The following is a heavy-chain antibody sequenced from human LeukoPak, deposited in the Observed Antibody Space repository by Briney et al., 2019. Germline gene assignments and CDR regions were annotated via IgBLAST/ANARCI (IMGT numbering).Heavy chain of an antibody. D-gene: IGHD1-1*01. CDR3: ARDRYELTY. Sequence: AVSVKVSCKASGYTFIDYTITWVRQAPGLRLEWMGRITPYDGNPTYAQKFQDRVTMTADTSTTTAYLELRNLRSDDTAVYYCARDRYELTYWGQGTLVTVSS. CDR2: ITPYDGNP. V-gene: IGHV1-18*01. CDR1: GYTFIDYT. J-gene: IGHJ4*02.